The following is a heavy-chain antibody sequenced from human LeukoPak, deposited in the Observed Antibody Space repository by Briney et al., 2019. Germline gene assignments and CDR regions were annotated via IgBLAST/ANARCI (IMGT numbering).Heavy chain of an antibody. CDR2: IKQDGSDK. V-gene: IGHV3-7*01. J-gene: IGHJ4*02. Sequence: GGSLRLSCAASGFTFSTYYMSWVRQAPGKGLEWVANIKQDGSDKSYVDSVKGRFTISRDNAKNSLYLQMNSLRAEDTAVYYCARKESNYVTHLDYWGKGTLVTVSS. CDR3: ARKESNYVTHLDY. D-gene: IGHD4-11*01. CDR1: GFTFSTYY.